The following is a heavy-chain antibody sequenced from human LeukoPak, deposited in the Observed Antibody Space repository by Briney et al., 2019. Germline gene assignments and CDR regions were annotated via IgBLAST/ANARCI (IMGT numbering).Heavy chain of an antibody. V-gene: IGHV3-21*01. CDR2: ISSSSSYI. Sequence: GGSLRLSCAASGFTFSSYSMNWVRQAPGKGLEWVSSISSSSSYIYYADSVKGRFTISRDNAKNSLYLQMNSLRAEDTAVYYCAREGAARTLAKLFDYWGQGTLVTVSS. J-gene: IGHJ4*02. CDR3: AREGAARTLAKLFDY. D-gene: IGHD6-6*01. CDR1: GFTFSSYS.